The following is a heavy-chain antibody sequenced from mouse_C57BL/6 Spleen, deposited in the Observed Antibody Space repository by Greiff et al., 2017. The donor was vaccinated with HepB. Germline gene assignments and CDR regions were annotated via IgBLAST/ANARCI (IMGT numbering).Heavy chain of an antibody. D-gene: IGHD2-1*01. Sequence: EVKLVESGGGLVQPGGSLKLSCAASGFTFSDYGMAWVRQAPRKGPEWVAFISNLAYSIYYADTVTGRFTISRENAKNTLYLEMSSLRSEDTAMYYCARHYGNYVDYYAMDYWGQGTSVTVSS. CDR2: ISNLAYSI. J-gene: IGHJ4*01. CDR3: ARHYGNYVDYYAMDY. V-gene: IGHV5-15*01. CDR1: GFTFSDYG.